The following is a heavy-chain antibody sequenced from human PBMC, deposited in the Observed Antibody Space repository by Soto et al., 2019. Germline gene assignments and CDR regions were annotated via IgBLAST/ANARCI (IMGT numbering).Heavy chain of an antibody. CDR2: IIPMLTVT. J-gene: IGHJ3*01. D-gene: IGHD2-2*01. CDR3: SIGSWSAETFDV. V-gene: IGHV1-69*02. CDR1: GGTFNTYT. Sequence: QVHLIQSGAEVKKPGSSVKVSCKAVGGTFNTYTLIWVRQAPGHGLEWMGRIIPMLTVTNSAQKFQGRLTLTADKSTGTAFMELTSLRSDDTAVYYCSIGSWSAETFDVWGQGTMVTVSS.